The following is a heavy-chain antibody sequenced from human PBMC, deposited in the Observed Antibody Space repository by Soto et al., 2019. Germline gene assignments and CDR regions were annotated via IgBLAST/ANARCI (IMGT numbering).Heavy chain of an antibody. CDR1: GGSISSSSYY. J-gene: IGHJ5*02. Sequence: PSETLSLTCTVSGGSISSSSYYWGWIRQPPGKGLEWIGSIYYSGSTYYNPSLKSRVTISVDTSKNQFSLKLSSVTAADTAVYYCARLGSYSSSWYYWFDPWGQGTLVTVSS. D-gene: IGHD6-13*01. CDR2: IYYSGST. V-gene: IGHV4-39*01. CDR3: ARLGSYSSSWYYWFDP.